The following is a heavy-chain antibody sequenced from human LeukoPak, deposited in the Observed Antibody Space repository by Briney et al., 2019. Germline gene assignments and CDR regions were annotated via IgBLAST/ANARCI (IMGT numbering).Heavy chain of an antibody. Sequence: GESLKISCKGSGYSFTSYWIGWVRQMPGKGLEWMGIIYPGDSDTRYSPSFQGQVTISADKPISTAYLQWSSLKASDTAMYYCARSYYYDSSGYYSSYYYGMTSGAKGPRSPSP. J-gene: IGHJ6*02. D-gene: IGHD3-22*01. CDR1: GYSFTSYW. CDR2: IYPGDSDT. V-gene: IGHV5-51*04. CDR3: ARSYYYDSSGYYSSYYYGMTS.